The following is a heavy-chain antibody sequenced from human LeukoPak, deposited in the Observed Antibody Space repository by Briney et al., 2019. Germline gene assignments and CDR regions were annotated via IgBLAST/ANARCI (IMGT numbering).Heavy chain of an antibody. CDR2: IPYDGSNK. V-gene: IGHV3-30*04. CDR3: VRGAYSSSWLNFDY. D-gene: IGHD6-13*01. Sequence: GGSLRLSCAASGFTFSSYAMQRVRQAPGKGLEGGALIPYDGSNKYYADSVKGRFTVSRDNSKDTLYLQMNSLRAEDTAVYYCVRGAYSSSWLNFDYWGQGTLVTVSS. J-gene: IGHJ4*02. CDR1: GFTFSSYA.